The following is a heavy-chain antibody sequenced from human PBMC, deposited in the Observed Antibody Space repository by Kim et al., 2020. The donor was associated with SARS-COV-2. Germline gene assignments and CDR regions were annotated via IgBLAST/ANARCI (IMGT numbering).Heavy chain of an antibody. V-gene: IGHV1-69*04. D-gene: IGHD4-17*01. CDR3: ARGLTTVTTRRGYYYYGMDV. Sequence: SVKVSCKASGGTFSSYAISWVRQAPGQGLEWMGRIIPILGIANYAQKFQGRVTITADKSTSTAYMELSSLRSEDTAVYYCARGLTTVTTRRGYYYYGMDVWGQGPTVTVSS. CDR1: GGTFSSYA. J-gene: IGHJ6*02. CDR2: IIPILGIA.